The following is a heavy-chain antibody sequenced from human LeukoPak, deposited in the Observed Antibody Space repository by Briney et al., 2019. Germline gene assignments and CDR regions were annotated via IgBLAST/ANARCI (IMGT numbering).Heavy chain of an antibody. D-gene: IGHD1-20*01. CDR1: GYTFTSYD. CDR2: MNPNSGNT. J-gene: IGHJ5*02. CDR3: ARDQRFITGTTDNWFDP. Sequence: PGASVKVSCKASGYTFTSYDINWVRQATGQGLEWMGWMNPNSGNTGYAQKFQGRVTMTRNTSISTAYMELSSLRSEDTAVYYCARDQRFITGTTDNWFDPWGQGTLVTVSS. V-gene: IGHV1-8*01.